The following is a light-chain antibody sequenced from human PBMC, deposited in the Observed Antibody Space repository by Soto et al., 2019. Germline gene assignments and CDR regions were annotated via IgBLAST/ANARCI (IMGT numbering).Light chain of an antibody. CDR3: MHLLQVPPT. Sequence: DIVMTQTPLSLSVTPGQPASISCKSSQSLLHSDGKNYLYWYLQKPGQPPQLLIYEVSNRFSGVADRFSGSGSGTDFTLKISRADAEDGGVYYCMHLLQVPPTFGGGTKVDIK. J-gene: IGKJ4*01. V-gene: IGKV2D-29*01. CDR1: QSLLHSDGKNY. CDR2: EVS.